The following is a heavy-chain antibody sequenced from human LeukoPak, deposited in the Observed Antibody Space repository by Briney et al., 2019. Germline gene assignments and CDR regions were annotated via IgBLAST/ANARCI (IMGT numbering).Heavy chain of an antibody. D-gene: IGHD3-10*01. V-gene: IGHV3-23*01. CDR2: ISGSGGST. CDR3: AKGVGYYGSGRQFDY. CDR1: GFTFSSYA. Sequence: PGGSLRLSCAASGFTFSSYAMSWVRQAPGKGLEWVSAISGSGGSTYYADSVKGRFTISRDNSKNTLYLQMNSLRAEDTAVYYCAKGVGYYGSGRQFDYWGQGTLVTVSS. J-gene: IGHJ4*02.